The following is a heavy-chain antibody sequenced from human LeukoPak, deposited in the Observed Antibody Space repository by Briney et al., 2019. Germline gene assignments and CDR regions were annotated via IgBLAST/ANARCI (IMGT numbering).Heavy chain of an antibody. J-gene: IGHJ4*02. Sequence: GGSLRLSCAASGFTFSSYWMNWVRQAPGKGLEWVANIKQDGSEKYYVDSVKGRFTISRDNAKNSLYLQMNSLRAEDTAVYYCARTYCYDSSDYSALGYWGQGTLVTVSS. D-gene: IGHD3-22*01. V-gene: IGHV3-7*01. CDR3: ARTYCYDSSDYSALGY. CDR2: IKQDGSEK. CDR1: GFTFSSYW.